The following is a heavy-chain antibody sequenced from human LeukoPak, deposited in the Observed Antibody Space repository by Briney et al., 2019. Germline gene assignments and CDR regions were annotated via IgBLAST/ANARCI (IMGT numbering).Heavy chain of an antibody. Sequence: PSETLSLTCTVSGGSISSSSYYWGWIRQPPGKGLEWIGSIYYSGSTYYNPSLKSRVTISVDTSKNQFSLKLSSVTAADTAVYYCARYRGYSGYAALVGGLYFDYWGQGTLVTVSS. CDR2: IYYSGST. D-gene: IGHD5-12*01. V-gene: IGHV4-39*01. J-gene: IGHJ4*02. CDR3: ARYRGYSGYAALVGGLYFDY. CDR1: GGSISSSSYY.